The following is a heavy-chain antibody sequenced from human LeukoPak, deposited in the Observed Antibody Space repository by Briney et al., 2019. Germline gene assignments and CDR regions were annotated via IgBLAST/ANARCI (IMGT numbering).Heavy chain of an antibody. CDR2: ISSSSIYM. J-gene: IGHJ4*02. CDR1: GFTFSSYS. D-gene: IGHD4-17*01. V-gene: IGHV3-21*01. Sequence: GGSLRLSRAASGFTFSSYSMNWVRQAPGKGLEWVSSISSSSIYMYYADSVKGRFTISRDNAKNSLYLQMNSLRAEDTAVYYCARDLTVTTFTQYYWGQGTLVTVSS. CDR3: ARDLTVTTFTQYY.